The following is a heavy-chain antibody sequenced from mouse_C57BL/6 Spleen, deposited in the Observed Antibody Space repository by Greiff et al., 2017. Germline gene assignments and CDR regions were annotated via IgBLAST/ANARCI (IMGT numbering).Heavy chain of an antibody. Sequence: EAGGGLVQPKGSLKLSCAASGFSFNTYAMNWVRQAPGKGLEWVARIRSKSNNYATYYADSVKDRFTISRDDSESMLYLQMNNLKTEDTAMYYCGRQGDGSSYRAMDYWGQGTSVTVSS. CDR2: IRSKSNNYAT. D-gene: IGHD1-1*01. V-gene: IGHV10-1*01. CDR1: GFSFNTYA. J-gene: IGHJ4*01. CDR3: GRQGDGSSYRAMDY.